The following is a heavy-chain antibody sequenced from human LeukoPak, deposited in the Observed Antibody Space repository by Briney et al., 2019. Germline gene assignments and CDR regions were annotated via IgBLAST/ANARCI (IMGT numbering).Heavy chain of an antibody. CDR1: RFTFTNAW. D-gene: IGHD2/OR15-2a*01. Sequence: PGGSLRLSCAASRFTFTNAWMNWVRQAPGKGLEWVGRIKSKGDGDTTDYAAPVKGRFTISRDDSKNTLYLQMNSLKTEDTAVYYCTTGFLFYLSYFDYWGQGTLVTVSS. J-gene: IGHJ4*02. CDR2: IKSKGDGDTT. V-gene: IGHV3-15*01. CDR3: TTGFLFYLSYFDY.